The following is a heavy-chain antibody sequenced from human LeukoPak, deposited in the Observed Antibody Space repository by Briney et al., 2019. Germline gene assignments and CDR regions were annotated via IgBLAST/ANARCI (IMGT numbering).Heavy chain of an antibody. J-gene: IGHJ4*02. Sequence: GGSLRLSCAASGFTFSSYVMSWVRQAAKKGLEWVSAISGSGGTTYYADSVKGRFTISRDNSKNTLYLQMNSLRAEDTALYYCARSPQWLVSVTDYFDYWGQGTLVTVSS. CDR3: ARSPQWLVSVTDYFDY. CDR1: GFTFSSYV. D-gene: IGHD6-19*01. V-gene: IGHV3-23*01. CDR2: ISGSGGTT.